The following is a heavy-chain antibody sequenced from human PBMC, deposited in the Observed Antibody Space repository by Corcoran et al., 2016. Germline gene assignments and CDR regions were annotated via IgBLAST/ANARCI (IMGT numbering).Heavy chain of an antibody. J-gene: IGHJ5*02. CDR2: IYYSGST. Sequence: QVQLQESGPGLVKPSETLSLTCTVSGGSVSSGSYYWSWIRQPPGKGLEWIGYIYYSGSTNYNPSLKSRVTISVDTSKNQFSLKLSSVTAADTAVYDCARSDVARGGYNWFDPWGQGTLVTVSS. CDR3: ARSDVARGGYNWFDP. V-gene: IGHV4-61*01. CDR1: GGSVSSGSYY. D-gene: IGHD3-10*01.